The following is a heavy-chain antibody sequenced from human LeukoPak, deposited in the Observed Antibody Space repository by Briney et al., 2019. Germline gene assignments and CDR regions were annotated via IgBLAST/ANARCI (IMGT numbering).Heavy chain of an antibody. CDR2: ISYDGPNK. V-gene: IGHV3-30*04. CDR3: AKDRQQQLVEWGWFDP. Sequence: PGESLRLSCAASGFTFSSYAMHWVRRAPGKGLEWVAVISYDGPNKNYADSVKGRFTISRDNAKNSLYLQMNSLRAEDTALYYCAKDRQQQLVEWGWFDPWGQGTLVTVSS. J-gene: IGHJ5*02. CDR1: GFTFSSYA. D-gene: IGHD6-13*01.